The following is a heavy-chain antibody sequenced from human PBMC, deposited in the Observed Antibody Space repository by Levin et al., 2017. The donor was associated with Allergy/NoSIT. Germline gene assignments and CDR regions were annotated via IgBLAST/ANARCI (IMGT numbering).Heavy chain of an antibody. D-gene: IGHD3-10*01. J-gene: IGHJ3*02. CDR2: INWNAGRT. Sequence: GESLKISCTASGFTFDNYVMSWVRQVPGKGLEWVSGINWNAGRTNYADSVKGRFTISRDNAKKSLYLEMNSLRADDTALYYCARVSITMIRRGAFDIWGQGTTVTVSS. V-gene: IGHV3-20*04. CDR3: ARVSITMIRRGAFDI. CDR1: GFTFDNYV.